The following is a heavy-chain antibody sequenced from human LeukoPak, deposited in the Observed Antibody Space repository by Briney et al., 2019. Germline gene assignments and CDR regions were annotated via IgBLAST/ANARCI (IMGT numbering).Heavy chain of an antibody. J-gene: IGHJ3*02. Sequence: SETLSLTCTVSGGSISSYYWSWIRQPPGKGLEWIGYIYYSGSTNYNPSLKSRVTISVDTSKNQFSLKLSSMTTADTGVCYCARRIAVAGYNDAFDIWGQGTMVTVSS. D-gene: IGHD6-19*01. CDR3: ARRIAVAGYNDAFDI. CDR2: IYYSGST. CDR1: GGSISSYY. V-gene: IGHV4-59*08.